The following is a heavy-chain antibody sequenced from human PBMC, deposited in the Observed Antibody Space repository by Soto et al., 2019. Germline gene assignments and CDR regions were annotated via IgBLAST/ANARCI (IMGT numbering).Heavy chain of an antibody. CDR3: ARGLRRVHAYYYYYMDV. CDR2: INHSGST. CDR1: GGSFSGYY. Sequence: PSETLSLTCAVYGGSFSGYYWSWIRQPPGKGLEWIGEINHSGSTDYNPSLKSRVTISVDTSKNQFSLKLSSVTAADTAVYYCARGLRRVHAYYYYYMDVWGKGTTVTVSS. J-gene: IGHJ6*03. V-gene: IGHV4-34*01.